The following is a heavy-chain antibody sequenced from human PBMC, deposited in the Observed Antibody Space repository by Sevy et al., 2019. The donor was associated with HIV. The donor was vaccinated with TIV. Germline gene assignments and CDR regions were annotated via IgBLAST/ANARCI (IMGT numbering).Heavy chain of an antibody. Sequence: GGSLRLSCAASGFTFSSYAMSWVRQAPGKGLEWVSAISGSGGSTYYADSVKGRFTISRDNSKNTLYLQMNSLRAEDRAVYYCAKDRGDGSGSYLSNWFDPWGQGTLVTVSS. V-gene: IGHV3-23*01. CDR2: ISGSGGST. CDR1: GFTFSSYA. D-gene: IGHD3-10*01. CDR3: AKDRGDGSGSYLSNWFDP. J-gene: IGHJ5*02.